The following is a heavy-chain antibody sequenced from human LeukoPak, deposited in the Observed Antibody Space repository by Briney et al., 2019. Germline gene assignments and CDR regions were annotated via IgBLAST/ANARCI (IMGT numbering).Heavy chain of an antibody. CDR1: GYTFTGYY. CDR2: INPNSGGT. V-gene: IGHV1-2*02. Sequence: GASVKVSCKASGYTFTGYYMHWVRQAPGQGLEWMGWINPNSGGTNYAQKFQGRVTMTRDTSISTAYMELSRLRSDDTAVYYCARSAGQDYYYYGMGVWGQGTTVTVSS. J-gene: IGHJ6*02. CDR3: ARSAGQDYYYYGMGV.